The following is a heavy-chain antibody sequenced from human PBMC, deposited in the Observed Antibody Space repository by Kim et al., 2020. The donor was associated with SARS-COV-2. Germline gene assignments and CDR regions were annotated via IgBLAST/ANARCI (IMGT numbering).Heavy chain of an antibody. D-gene: IGHD1-26*01. CDR3: ARNLGGYGLFDY. CDR2: MSARSGPV. V-gene: IGHV3-48*02. Sequence: GGSLRLSCAASGFNFGTFTMSWVHQAPGKGLEWVSYMSARSGPVYYADSVEGRFTISRVNADNSLYLQMDSLRDEDTAVYYCARNLGGYGLFDYLGHGT. CDR1: GFNFGTFT. J-gene: IGHJ4*01.